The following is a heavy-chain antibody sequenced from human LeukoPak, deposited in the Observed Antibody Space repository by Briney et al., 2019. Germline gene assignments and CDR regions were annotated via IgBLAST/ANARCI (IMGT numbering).Heavy chain of an antibody. CDR2: INHSGST. V-gene: IGHV4-34*01. Sequence: PSETLSLTCAVYGGSFSDYYWSWIRQPPGKGLEWIGEINHSGSTNYNPSLKSRVTMSVDTSKNQFSLKLSSVTAADTAVYYCARGLHCSGGSCYSYYYYMDVWGKGTTVTVSS. CDR1: GGSFSDYY. CDR3: ARGLHCSGGSCYSYYYYMDV. D-gene: IGHD2-15*01. J-gene: IGHJ6*03.